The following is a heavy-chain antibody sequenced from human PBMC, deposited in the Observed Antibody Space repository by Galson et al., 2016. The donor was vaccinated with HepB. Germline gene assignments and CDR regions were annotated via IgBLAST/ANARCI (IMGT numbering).Heavy chain of an antibody. V-gene: IGHV1-3*04. D-gene: IGHD6-19*01. CDR2: INTGNGDT. CDR1: GYTFSSEA. Sequence: SVKVSCKASGYTFSSEAIHWVRQAPGRSLEWMGWINTGNGDTTYSQTFQGRVTITRDISARTVYMEMSSLRSEDTALYYCARAGGGWFDYWGQGTLVTVSS. J-gene: IGHJ4*02. CDR3: ARAGGGWFDY.